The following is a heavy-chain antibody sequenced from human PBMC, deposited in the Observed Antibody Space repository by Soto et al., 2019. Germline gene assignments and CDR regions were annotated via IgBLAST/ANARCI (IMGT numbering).Heavy chain of an antibody. CDR1: GYTFTSYD. V-gene: IGHV1-8*01. D-gene: IGHD2-8*01. CDR2: MNPNSGNT. Sequence: ASVKVSCKASGYTFTSYDINWVRQATGQGXEWMGWMNPNSGNTGYAQKFQGRVTMTRNTSISTAYMELGSLRSEDTAVYYCALLGYCTNGVCYQPYYYGMDVWGQGTTVTVSS. J-gene: IGHJ6*02. CDR3: ALLGYCTNGVCYQPYYYGMDV.